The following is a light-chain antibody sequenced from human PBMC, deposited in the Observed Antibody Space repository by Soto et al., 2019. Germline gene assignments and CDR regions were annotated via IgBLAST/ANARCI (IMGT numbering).Light chain of an antibody. V-gene: IGKV1-39*01. Sequence: DLQMTQSPSSLSASVGDRVSITCRASQSISSYLNWYQQKPGKAPKLLIYAASSLQSGVPSRFSGSGSGTDFTLTISTLQPEDFATYYCQQGYSPPYTFGQGTKLEIK. CDR2: AAS. CDR3: QQGYSPPYT. J-gene: IGKJ2*01. CDR1: QSISSY.